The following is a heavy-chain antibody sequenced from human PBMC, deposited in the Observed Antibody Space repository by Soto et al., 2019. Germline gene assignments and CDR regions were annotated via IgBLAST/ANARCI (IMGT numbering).Heavy chain of an antibody. CDR3: ARGRYYGSGSYYT. CDR1: GGSFSGYY. J-gene: IGHJ5*02. Sequence: QVQLQQCGAGLLKPSETLSLTCAVNGGSFSGYYWTWIRQSPGKGLEWIGEINHSGSTNYNPSLKSRVTISVDTSKNQFSLKLSSVTAADTAVYYCARGRYYGSGSYYTWGQGTLVTVSS. CDR2: INHSGST. V-gene: IGHV4-34*02. D-gene: IGHD3-10*01.